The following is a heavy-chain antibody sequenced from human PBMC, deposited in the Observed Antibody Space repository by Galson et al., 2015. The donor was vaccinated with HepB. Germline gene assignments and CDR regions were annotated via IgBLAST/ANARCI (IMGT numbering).Heavy chain of an antibody. J-gene: IGHJ6*02. D-gene: IGHD6-13*01. CDR3: ARDPGIAAAGTHYYYGMAV. V-gene: IGHV3-66*01. Sequence: SLRLSCAASGFTVSSNYMSWVRQAPGKGLEWVSVIYSGGSTYYPDSVKGRFSISRDNSKNTLYLQMNSLRAEDTAVYYCARDPGIAAAGTHYYYGMAVWGQGTTVTVSS. CDR2: IYSGGST. CDR1: GFTVSSNY.